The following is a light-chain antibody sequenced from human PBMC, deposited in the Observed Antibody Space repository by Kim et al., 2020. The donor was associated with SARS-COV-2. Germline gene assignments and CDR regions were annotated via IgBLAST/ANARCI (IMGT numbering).Light chain of an antibody. CDR3: QAWDSSTVV. J-gene: IGLJ2*01. Sequence: SVSRGQTPIITCSGNELGDKNVCWYQQKAGQSPVLVIYEDRKRPSGIPERVSGYNSGNTATLTISGTQAMDEADYYCQAWDSSTVVFGGGTKLTVL. CDR2: EDR. CDR1: ELGDKN. V-gene: IGLV3-1*01.